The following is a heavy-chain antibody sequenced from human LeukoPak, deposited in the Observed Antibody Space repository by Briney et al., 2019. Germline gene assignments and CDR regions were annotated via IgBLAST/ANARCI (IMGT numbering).Heavy chain of an antibody. CDR1: GFTFTSHV. V-gene: IGHV3-64D*06. J-gene: IGHJ4*02. Sequence: PGGSLRLSCSASGFTFTSHVMHWVRQAPGKRLQYVSGISMSVQATYYAGSVKGRFTISRDSSKNTVYLQMNSLTAEDTAVYYCVREGLERRTNFDYWGQGTLVSVSS. D-gene: IGHD1-1*01. CDR2: ISMSVQAT. CDR3: VREGLERRTNFDY.